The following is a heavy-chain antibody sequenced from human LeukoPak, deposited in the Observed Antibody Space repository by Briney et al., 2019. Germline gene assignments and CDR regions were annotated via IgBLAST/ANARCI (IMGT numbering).Heavy chain of an antibody. CDR3: ARVIDYGALDACDI. CDR2: ISGSAVST. D-gene: IGHD4-17*01. Sequence: PGGSLRLSCVASGFSFHSYAMTWVRQAPGKGLEWVSGISGSAVSTHYADSVKGQFTISRDNSKSTLYAQMNSLRAEDTAVYFCARVIDYGALDACDIWGQGTMVTVSS. V-gene: IGHV3-23*01. CDR1: GFSFHSYA. J-gene: IGHJ3*02.